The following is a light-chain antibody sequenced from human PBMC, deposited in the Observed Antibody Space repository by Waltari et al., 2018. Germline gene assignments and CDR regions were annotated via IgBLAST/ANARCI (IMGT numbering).Light chain of an antibody. J-gene: IGLJ2*01. CDR1: SSDVGGYNY. CDR3: SSYAGSNNLYVV. CDR2: EVS. V-gene: IGLV2-8*01. Sequence: QSALTQPPSASGSPGQSVTISCTGTSSDVGGYNYVSWYQQHPGKAPKLMIYEVSKRPSGVPERFSGSKSGNTASLTVSGLQAEDEADYYCSSYAGSNNLYVVFGGGTKLTVL.